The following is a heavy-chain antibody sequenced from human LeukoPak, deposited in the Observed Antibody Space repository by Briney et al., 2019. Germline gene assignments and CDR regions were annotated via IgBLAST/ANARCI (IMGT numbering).Heavy chain of an antibody. CDR3: ARGDIEMATITFDY. CDR1: GGSISSYY. D-gene: IGHD5-24*01. J-gene: IGHJ4*02. V-gene: IGHV4-59*01. CDR2: IYYSGST. Sequence: SETLSLTCTVSGGSISSYYWSWIRQPPGKGLEWIGYIYYSGSTNYNPSLKSRVTISVDTSKNQFSLKLSSVTAADTAVYYCARGDIEMATITFDYWGQGTLVTVSS.